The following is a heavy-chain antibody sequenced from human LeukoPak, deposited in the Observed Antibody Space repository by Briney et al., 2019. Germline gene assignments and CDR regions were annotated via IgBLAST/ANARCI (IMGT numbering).Heavy chain of an antibody. Sequence: PGGSLRLSCAASGFTFSDYYMSWIRQAPGRGLEWVSYISSSGSTIYYADSVKGRFTISRDNAKNSLYLQMNSLRAEDTAVYYCARGGNWNYYYYYMDVWGKGTTVTVSS. CDR3: ARGGNWNYYYYYMDV. V-gene: IGHV3-11*04. D-gene: IGHD1-20*01. CDR2: ISSSGSTI. J-gene: IGHJ6*03. CDR1: GFTFSDYY.